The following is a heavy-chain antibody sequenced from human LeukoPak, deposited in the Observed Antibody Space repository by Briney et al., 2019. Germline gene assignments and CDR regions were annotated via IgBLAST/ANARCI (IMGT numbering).Heavy chain of an antibody. CDR2: ISWNSGSI. V-gene: IGHV3-9*01. J-gene: IGHJ4*02. CDR1: GFTFDDYA. D-gene: IGHD3-10*01. CDR3: AKDIKYYGSGGYPVFDY. Sequence: PGRSLRLSCAASGFTFDDYAMHWVRQAPGKGLEWVSGISWNSGSIGYADSVKGRFTISRDNAKNSLYLQMNSLRAEDTALYYCAKDIKYYGSGGYPVFDYWGQGTLVTVSS.